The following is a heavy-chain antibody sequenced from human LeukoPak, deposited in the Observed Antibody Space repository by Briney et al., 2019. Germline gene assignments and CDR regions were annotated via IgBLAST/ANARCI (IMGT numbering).Heavy chain of an antibody. CDR3: AKVSMIVVDPDY. V-gene: IGHV3-30*04. CDR1: GFTFSSYV. J-gene: IGHJ4*02. Sequence: GGSLRLSCAASGFTFSSYVMHWVRQAPGKGLEWVAIISYDGSNEYYADSVKGRFTISRDNSKNTLYLQMNSLRAEDTAVYYCAKVSMIVVDPDYWGQGTLVTVSS. CDR2: ISYDGSNE. D-gene: IGHD3-22*01.